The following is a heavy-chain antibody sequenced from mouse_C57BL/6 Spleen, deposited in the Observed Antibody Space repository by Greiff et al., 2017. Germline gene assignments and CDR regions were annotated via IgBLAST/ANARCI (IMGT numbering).Heavy chain of an antibody. Sequence: VQLQESGAELARPGASVKMSCKASGYTFTRYTMHWVKQRPGQGLEWIGYINPSSGYTKSNQKFKDKATLTEDKSSSTAYMQRSSLPSEDSAVYYCASDYDYLFGYWGQGTTLTVS. J-gene: IGHJ2*01. CDR2: INPSSGYT. V-gene: IGHV1-4*01. CDR1: GYTFTRYT. CDR3: ASDYDYLFGY. D-gene: IGHD2-4*01.